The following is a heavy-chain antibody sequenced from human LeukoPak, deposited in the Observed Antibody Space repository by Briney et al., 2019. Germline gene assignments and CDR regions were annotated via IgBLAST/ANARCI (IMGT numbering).Heavy chain of an antibody. V-gene: IGHV1-69*04. Sequence: SVKVSCTASGGTFSIYAISWVRQAPGQGIEWMGRIIPILGIANYAQKFQGRVTITADKSTSTAYMELSSLRSEDTAVYYCARGLPKAATDYWGQGTLVTVSS. CDR3: ARGLPKAATDY. J-gene: IGHJ4*02. CDR1: GGTFSIYA. CDR2: IIPILGIA. D-gene: IGHD2-15*01.